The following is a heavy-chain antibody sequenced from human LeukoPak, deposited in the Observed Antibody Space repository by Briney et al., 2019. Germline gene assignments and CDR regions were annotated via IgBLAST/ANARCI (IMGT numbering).Heavy chain of an antibody. Sequence: LRLSCAASGFTFSDYYMTWIRQAPGKGLEWIGEINHSGSTNYNPSLKSRVTISVDTSKNQFSLKLSSVTAADTAVYYCARATTSYYDFWSGYWSAFDYWGQGTLVTVSS. D-gene: IGHD3-3*01. V-gene: IGHV4-34*01. J-gene: IGHJ4*02. CDR1: GFTFSDYY. CDR3: ARATTSYYDFWSGYWSAFDY. CDR2: INHSGST.